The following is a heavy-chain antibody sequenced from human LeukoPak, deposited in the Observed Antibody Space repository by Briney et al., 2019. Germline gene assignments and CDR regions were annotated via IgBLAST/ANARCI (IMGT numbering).Heavy chain of an antibody. V-gene: IGHV3-11*01. J-gene: IGHJ5*02. Sequence: PGGSLRLSCAASGFTFSNYYMSGIRQAPGKGLNGVSYISSSGSTIYYADSVKGRFTISRDNAKNSLYLQMNSLRAEDTAVYYCARSYGSGSYYPNWFDPWGQGTLVTVSS. D-gene: IGHD3-10*01. CDR3: ARSYGSGSYYPNWFDP. CDR2: ISSSGSTI. CDR1: GFTFSNYY.